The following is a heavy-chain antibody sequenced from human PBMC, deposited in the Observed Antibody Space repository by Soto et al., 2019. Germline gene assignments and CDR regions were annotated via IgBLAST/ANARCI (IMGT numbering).Heavy chain of an antibody. V-gene: IGHV3-20*04. D-gene: IGHD4-17*01. Sequence: EVQLVESGGGVVRPGGSLRLACVVSGFSLDEYGMSWVRQAPGKGPEWVSGMHRNGNSTGYADSVKGRFTSSRDDAKNSMDLRLDSLRAEEPACYYCARDHGWSYEYGDYGVSWGHGTLVTVSS. CDR1: GFSLDEYG. J-gene: IGHJ5*01. CDR3: ARDHGWSYEYGDYGVS. CDR2: MHRNGNST.